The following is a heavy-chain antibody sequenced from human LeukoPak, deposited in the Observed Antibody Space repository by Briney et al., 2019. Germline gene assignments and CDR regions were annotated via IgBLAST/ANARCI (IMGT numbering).Heavy chain of an antibody. D-gene: IGHD5-18*01. CDR2: IRYDGSDK. J-gene: IGHJ4*02. CDR1: GFTFSSYG. Sequence: GGSLRFSCAASGFTFSSYGMHWVRQAPGKGLEWVAFIRYDGSDKYYADSVKGRFTISRDNSKNTLYLQMNSLRAEDTAVYYCAKDRQLWLLGSSGYFDHWGQGTLVTVSS. CDR3: AKDRQLWLLGSSGYFDH. V-gene: IGHV3-30*02.